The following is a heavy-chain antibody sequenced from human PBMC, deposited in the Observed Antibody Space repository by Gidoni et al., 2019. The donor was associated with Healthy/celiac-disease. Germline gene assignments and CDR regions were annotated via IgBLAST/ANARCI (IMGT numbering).Heavy chain of an antibody. CDR3: ARDGYCSGGSCQTRGLFDY. V-gene: IGHV1-69*04. CDR1: GVTFTSYA. Sequence: QVQLVQSGAEVKKPGSSVKVSCKASGVTFTSYALSWVRQAPGQGLAWMGRINPILGIANYAQKFQGRVTITADKSTSTAYMELSSLRSEDTAVYYCARDGYCSGGSCQTRGLFDYWGQGTLVTVSS. D-gene: IGHD2-15*01. CDR2: INPILGIA. J-gene: IGHJ4*02.